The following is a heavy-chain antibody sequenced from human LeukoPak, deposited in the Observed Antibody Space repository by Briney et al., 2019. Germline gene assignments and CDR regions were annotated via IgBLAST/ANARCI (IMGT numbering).Heavy chain of an antibody. CDR3: ARSGGYDILTGYLPHNWFDP. CDR1: GYTFTGYY. CDR2: INPNSGGT. J-gene: IGHJ5*02. Sequence: ASVKVSCKASGYTFTGYYMHWVRQAPGQGLGWMGWINPNSGGTNYAQKFQGWVTMTRDTSISTAYMELSRLRSDDTAVYYCARSGGYDILTGYLPHNWFDPWGQGTLVTVSS. V-gene: IGHV1-2*04. D-gene: IGHD3-9*01.